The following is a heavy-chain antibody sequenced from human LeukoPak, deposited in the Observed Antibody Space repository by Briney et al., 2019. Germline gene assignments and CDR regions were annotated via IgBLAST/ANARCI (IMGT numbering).Heavy chain of an antibody. CDR2: IWYDGSNK. D-gene: IGHD5-18*01. CDR1: GFTFSSYG. V-gene: IGHV3-33*01. Sequence: PGGSLRLSCAASGFTFSSYGMHWVRQAPGKGLEWVAVIWYDGSNKYYADSVKGRFTISRDNSKNTLYLQMNSLRAEDTAVYYCARCSCGYSYGLQWWDYYYYYGMDVWGQGTTVAVSS. J-gene: IGHJ6*02. CDR3: ARCSCGYSYGLQWWDYYYYYGMDV.